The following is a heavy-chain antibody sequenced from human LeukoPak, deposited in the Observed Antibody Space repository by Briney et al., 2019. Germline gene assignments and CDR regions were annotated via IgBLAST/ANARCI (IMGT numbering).Heavy chain of an antibody. V-gene: IGHV4-34*01. D-gene: IGHD3-10*01. CDR2: INHSGST. CDR1: GGSFSGYY. J-gene: IGHJ6*03. Sequence: SGTLSLTCAVYGGSFSGYYWSWIRQPPGKGLEWIGEINHSGSTNYNPSLKSRVTISVDTSKNQFSLKLSSVTAADTAVYYCARGLAVRGVIKVYYYYYMDVWDKGTTVTVSS. CDR3: ARGLAVRGVIKVYYYYYMDV.